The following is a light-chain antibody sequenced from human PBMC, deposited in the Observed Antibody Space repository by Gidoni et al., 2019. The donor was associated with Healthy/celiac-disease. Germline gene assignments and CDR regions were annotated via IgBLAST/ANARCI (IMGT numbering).Light chain of an antibody. CDR1: QSVSSSY. CDR2: GAS. V-gene: IGKV3-20*01. CDR3: QQYGRSPWT. Sequence: EIALTQSPGTLSLSPGERATLSCRASQSVSSSYLAWYQQKPGQAPRLLIYGASSRATGIPDRFSDSGSGTDFALTISRLEPEDVAVYYCQQYGRSPWTFGQGTKVEIK. J-gene: IGKJ1*01.